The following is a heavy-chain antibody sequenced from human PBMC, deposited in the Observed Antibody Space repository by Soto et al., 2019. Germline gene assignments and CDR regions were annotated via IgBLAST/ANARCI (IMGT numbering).Heavy chain of an antibody. Sequence: PGVSLRLSCAASGFTFSSYAMHWVRQAPGKGLEWVAVISYDGSNKYYADSVKGRFTISRDNSKNTLYLQMNSLRAEDTAVYYCARGPDIVVVVAATSNNWFDPWGQGTLVTVSS. J-gene: IGHJ5*02. D-gene: IGHD2-15*01. CDR1: GFTFSSYA. CDR2: ISYDGSNK. CDR3: ARGPDIVVVVAATSNNWFDP. V-gene: IGHV3-30-3*01.